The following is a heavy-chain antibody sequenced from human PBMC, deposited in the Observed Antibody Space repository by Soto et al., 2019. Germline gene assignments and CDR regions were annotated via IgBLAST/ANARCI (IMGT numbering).Heavy chain of an antibody. V-gene: IGHV3-23*01. CDR3: AKDSRYSSGWVPFDY. Sequence: GGSLRLSCAASGFTFSSYAMSWVRQAPGKGLEWVSAISGNGGSTYYADSVKGRFTISRDNSKNTLYLQMNSLRAEDTAVYYCAKDSRYSSGWVPFDYWGQGTLVTVSS. D-gene: IGHD6-19*01. CDR1: GFTFSSYA. J-gene: IGHJ4*02. CDR2: ISGNGGST.